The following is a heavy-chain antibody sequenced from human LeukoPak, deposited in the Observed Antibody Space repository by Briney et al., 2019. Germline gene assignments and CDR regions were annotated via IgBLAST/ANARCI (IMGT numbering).Heavy chain of an antibody. J-gene: IGHJ4*02. V-gene: IGHV3-30*03. CDR1: GFTFSSYG. Sequence: GGSLRLSCAASGFTFSSYGLHWVRQAPGKALELVALLSSDGGNKYCADSVKGRFTISRDNSKSTVYLQLNSLTADDTAVYYCARTAAGDYFDYWGQGTLVTVSS. CDR2: LSSDGGNK. D-gene: IGHD6-13*01. CDR3: ARTAAGDYFDY.